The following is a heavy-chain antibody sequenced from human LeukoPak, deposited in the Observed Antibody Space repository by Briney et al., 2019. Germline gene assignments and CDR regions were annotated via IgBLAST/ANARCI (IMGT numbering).Heavy chain of an antibody. CDR2: IFHRGST. CDR1: GDSISSGNYY. V-gene: IGHV4-30-2*01. D-gene: IGHD6-13*01. CDR3: ARVIAAAVDY. J-gene: IGHJ4*02. Sequence: PSETLSLTCTVSGDSISSGNYYWSWIRQPPGKGLEWIGYIFHRGSTYYSPSLKSRVTISVDRSKNQFSLKLSSVTAADTAVYYCARVIAAAVDYWGQGTLVTVSS.